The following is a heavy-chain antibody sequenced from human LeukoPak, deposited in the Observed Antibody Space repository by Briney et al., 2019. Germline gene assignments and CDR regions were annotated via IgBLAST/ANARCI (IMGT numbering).Heavy chain of an antibody. D-gene: IGHD3-22*01. Sequence: GGSLRLSCAASGFTFSSYSMNWVRQAPGKGLEWVSYISSSSSTIYYADSVKGRFTVSRDNAKNSLYLQMNSLRAEDTAVYYCARGTYYYDSSGYLEYWGQGTLVTVSS. V-gene: IGHV3-48*01. CDR3: ARGTYYYDSSGYLEY. J-gene: IGHJ4*02. CDR1: GFTFSSYS. CDR2: ISSSSSTI.